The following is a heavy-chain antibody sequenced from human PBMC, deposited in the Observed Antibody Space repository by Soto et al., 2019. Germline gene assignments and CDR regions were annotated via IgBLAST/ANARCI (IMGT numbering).Heavy chain of an antibody. D-gene: IGHD5-12*01. CDR1: GGTFSSYA. CDR2: IIPLFGTV. Sequence: QVQLVQSGAEVKKPGSSVKVSCKASGGTFSSYAISWVRQAPGQGLEWMGGIIPLFGTVNYAQKFQARVTIIADESTSTAYKQLGSLRSEDTAVYYCARSRDGYNALDYWGQGTLVTVSS. J-gene: IGHJ4*02. CDR3: ARSRDGYNALDY. V-gene: IGHV1-69*12.